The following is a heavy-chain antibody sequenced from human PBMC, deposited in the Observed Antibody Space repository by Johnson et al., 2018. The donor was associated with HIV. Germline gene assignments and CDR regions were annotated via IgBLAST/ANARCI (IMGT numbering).Heavy chain of an antibody. V-gene: IGHV3-13*01. D-gene: IGHD5/OR15-5a*01. CDR1: GFTFSNAW. Sequence: EKLVESGGGLVKPGGSLRLSCAASGFTFSNAWMSWVRQAPGSVKGRFTIFRENVKNSLYLQMNSLRAGDTAVYYCARGVLAFDIWGQGTMVTVSS. J-gene: IGHJ3*02. CDR3: ARGVLAFDI.